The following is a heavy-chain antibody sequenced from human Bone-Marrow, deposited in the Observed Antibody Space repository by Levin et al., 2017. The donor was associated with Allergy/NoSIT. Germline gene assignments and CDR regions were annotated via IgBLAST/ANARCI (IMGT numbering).Heavy chain of an antibody. Sequence: SQTLSLPCAVYGGSFSGYYWSWIRQPPGKGLEWIGEINHSGSTNYNPSLKSRVTISVDTSKNQFSLKLSSVTAADTAVYYCARGREAAAGINWFDPWGQGTLVTVSS. J-gene: IGHJ5*02. V-gene: IGHV4-34*01. CDR3: ARGREAAAGINWFDP. CDR2: INHSGST. CDR1: GGSFSGYY. D-gene: IGHD6-13*01.